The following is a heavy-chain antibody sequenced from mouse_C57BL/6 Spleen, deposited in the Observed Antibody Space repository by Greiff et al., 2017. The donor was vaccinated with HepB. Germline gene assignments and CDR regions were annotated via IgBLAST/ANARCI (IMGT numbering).Heavy chain of an antibody. CDR1: GYAFSSSW. J-gene: IGHJ4*01. D-gene: IGHD2-4*01. V-gene: IGHV1-82*01. Sequence: VMLVESGPELVKPGASVKISCKASGYAFSSSWMNWVKQRPGKGLEWIGRIYPGDGDTNYNGKFKGKATLTADKSSSTAYMQLSSLTSEDSAVYFCARSANDYDDGYYYAMDYWGQGTSVTVSS. CDR3: ARSANDYDDGYYYAMDY. CDR2: IYPGDGDT.